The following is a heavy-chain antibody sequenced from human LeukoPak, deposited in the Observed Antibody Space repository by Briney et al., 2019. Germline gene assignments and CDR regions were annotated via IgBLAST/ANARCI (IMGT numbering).Heavy chain of an antibody. D-gene: IGHD6-13*01. CDR1: GFTFDDYG. J-gene: IGHJ4*02. CDR3: ARVPEDSSSYYFDY. V-gene: IGHV3-20*04. CDR2: INWNGGST. Sequence: GGSLRLSCAASGFTFDDYGMSWVRQAPGKGLEWVSGINWNGGSTGYADSVKGRFTISRDNAKNSLYLQMNSLRAEDTALYYCARVPEDSSSYYFDYWGQGTLVTVS.